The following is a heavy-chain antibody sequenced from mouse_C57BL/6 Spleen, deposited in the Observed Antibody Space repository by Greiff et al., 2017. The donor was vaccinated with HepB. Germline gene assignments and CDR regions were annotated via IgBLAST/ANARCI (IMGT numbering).Heavy chain of an antibody. CDR3: ARGAAQATFDY. CDR1: GYAFTNYF. CDR2: IKPGSGGT. J-gene: IGHJ2*01. D-gene: IGHD3-2*02. Sequence: VQLQQSGAELVRPGTSVKVSCKASGYAFTNYFIEWVKQRPGQGLEWIGVIKPGSGGTNYNENFKGKATLTADKSSSTAYMQLSGLTAEDSAVYCCARGAAQATFDYWGQGTTLTVSS. V-gene: IGHV1-54*01.